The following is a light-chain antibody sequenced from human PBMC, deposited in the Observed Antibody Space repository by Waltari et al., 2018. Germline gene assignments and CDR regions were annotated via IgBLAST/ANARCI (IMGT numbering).Light chain of an antibody. CDR1: QTLFPSFGTRNH. CDR3: QQYFDIPT. CDR2: WTS. J-gene: IGKJ4*01. Sequence: DIVMTPSPDPLVVTLGEQATINFTSSQTLFPSFGTRNHLSWYQQRPGQPPKQLIYWTSTRESGVPDRFSGGGSGTDFTLTISSLQAEDVAVYYCQQYFDIPTFGGGTKVEIK. V-gene: IGKV4-1*01.